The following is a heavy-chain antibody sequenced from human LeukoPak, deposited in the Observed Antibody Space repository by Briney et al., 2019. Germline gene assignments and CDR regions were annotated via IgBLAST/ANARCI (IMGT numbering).Heavy chain of an antibody. Sequence: SETLSLTCTVSGYSISSGYYWGWIRQPPGKGLEWIGSIYHSGSTYYNPSLKSRVTISVDTSKNQFSLKLSSVTAADTAVYYCARRPGIAVAGTWLDYWGQGTLVTVSS. D-gene: IGHD6-19*01. CDR1: GYSISSGYY. CDR3: ARRPGIAVAGTWLDY. CDR2: IYHSGST. J-gene: IGHJ4*02. V-gene: IGHV4-38-2*02.